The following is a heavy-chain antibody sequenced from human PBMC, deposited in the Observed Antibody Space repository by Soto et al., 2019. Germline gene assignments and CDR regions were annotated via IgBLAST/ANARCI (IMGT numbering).Heavy chain of an antibody. Sequence: QVQLQESGPGLVKPSETLSLTCTVSGGSISSYYWSWIRQPPGKGLEWIGYIYYSGITNYNPSLKSGATISVDTSTTQFSLKLSSVTAADTAVYYCARYKSTYYYGMAVWGQGTTVTVSS. V-gene: IGHV4-59*01. CDR3: ARYKSTYYYGMAV. CDR1: GGSISSYY. CDR2: IYYSGIT. D-gene: IGHD1-20*01. J-gene: IGHJ6*02.